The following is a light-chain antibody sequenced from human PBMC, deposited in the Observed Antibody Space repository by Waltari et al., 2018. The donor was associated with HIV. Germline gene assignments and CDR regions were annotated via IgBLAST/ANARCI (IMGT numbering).Light chain of an antibody. CDR3: AAWDDSLSSGM. CDR1: NSNIGSNY. J-gene: IGLJ3*02. Sequence: QSVLTQPPSASGTPGQRVTISCSGSNSNIGSNYVYWYKQLPGTTPNLVIYRNKPRPSVVPDLFSGSKSDTAASLAISGRRSEDEGDYFCAAWDDSLSSGMFGGGTRLTVL. V-gene: IGLV1-47*01. CDR2: RNK.